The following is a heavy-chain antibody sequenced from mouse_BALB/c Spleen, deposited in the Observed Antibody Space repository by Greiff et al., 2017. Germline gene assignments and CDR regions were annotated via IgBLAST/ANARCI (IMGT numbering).Heavy chain of an antibody. J-gene: IGHJ4*01. CDR2: ISSGGST. CDR3: ARAPHYYGTAMDY. CDR1: GFTFSSYA. D-gene: IGHD1-1*01. V-gene: IGHV5-6-5*01. Sequence: EVQRVESGGGLVKPGGSLKLSCAASGFTFSSYAMSWVRQTPEKRLEWVASISSGGSTYYPDSVKGRFTISRDNARNILYLQMSSLRSEDTAMYYCARAPHYYGTAMDYWGQGTSVTVSS.